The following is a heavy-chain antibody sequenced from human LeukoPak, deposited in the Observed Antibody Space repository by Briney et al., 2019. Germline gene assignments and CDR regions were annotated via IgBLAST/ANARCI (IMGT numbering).Heavy chain of an antibody. D-gene: IGHD2/OR15-2a*01. V-gene: IGHV3-49*03. Sequence: GGSLRLSCTTSGFVFSDYAVSWFRQAPGKGLEWVGFIRKRAFGGTTEYAASVKGRFTISRDDSSSIADLQMNSLNSEDTAVYYCTRKSFDYVDYWGQGTLVTVSS. CDR2: IRKRAFGGTT. CDR1: GFVFSDYA. J-gene: IGHJ4*02. CDR3: TRKSFDYVDY.